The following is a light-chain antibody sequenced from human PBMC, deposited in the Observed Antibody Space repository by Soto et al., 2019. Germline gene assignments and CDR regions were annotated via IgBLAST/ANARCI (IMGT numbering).Light chain of an antibody. CDR1: QSVLYSSNNKNY. CDR3: QQYYSIPMYT. J-gene: IGKJ2*01. Sequence: DIVMTQSPDSLAVSLGERATINCKSSQSVLYSSNNKNYLAWYQQKAGQPPKLLIYWASTRESGVPDRFSGSGSGTDFTLTISSLQAEDVAVYYCQQYYSIPMYTFGQGTKLEIK. CDR2: WAS. V-gene: IGKV4-1*01.